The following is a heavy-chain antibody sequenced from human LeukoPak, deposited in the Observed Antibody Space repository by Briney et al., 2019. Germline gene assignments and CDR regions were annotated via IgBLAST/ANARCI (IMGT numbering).Heavy chain of an antibody. CDR1: GFTFSSYA. CDR3: AKGPAAVAGTGGGYYFDY. D-gene: IGHD6-19*01. CDR2: ISGSGGST. V-gene: IGHV3-23*01. Sequence: GGSLRLSCAASGFTFSSYAMSWVRQAPGKGLEWVSAISGSGGSTYYADSVKGRFTISRDNSKNTLYLQMNSLRAEDTAVYYCAKGPAAVAGTGGGYYFDYWGQGTLVTVSS. J-gene: IGHJ4*02.